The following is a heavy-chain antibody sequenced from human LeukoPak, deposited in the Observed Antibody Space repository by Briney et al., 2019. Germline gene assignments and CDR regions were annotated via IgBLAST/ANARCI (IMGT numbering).Heavy chain of an antibody. CDR3: ARAGIVVVITTGVAFDI. J-gene: IGHJ3*02. CDR1: GGSISNYY. V-gene: IGHV4-59*08. Sequence: SETLSLTCTVSGGSISNYYWSWIRQPPGKGLEWIGYIYYSGSTSYNPSLKSRVTISVDTSKNQFSLKLRSVTAADTAVYYCARAGIVVVITTGVAFDIWGQGTMVTVSS. CDR2: IYYSGST. D-gene: IGHD3-22*01.